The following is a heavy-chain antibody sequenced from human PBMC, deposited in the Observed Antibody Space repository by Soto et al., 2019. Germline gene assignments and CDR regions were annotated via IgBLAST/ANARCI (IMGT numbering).Heavy chain of an antibody. CDR1: GFTYSDSA. CDR2: IVAGSGNT. V-gene: IGHV1-58*01. J-gene: IGHJ6*02. Sequence: SVKLSCKVSGFTYSDSAVQWVRQARGQGLEWIGWIVAGSGNTNYAQKFQERVTITRDMSTSTAYMEVRSLRSEDTAVYYCAAGRTGGSYYGMDVWGQGTTVTVSS. CDR3: AAGRTGGSYYGMDV. D-gene: IGHD2-2*01.